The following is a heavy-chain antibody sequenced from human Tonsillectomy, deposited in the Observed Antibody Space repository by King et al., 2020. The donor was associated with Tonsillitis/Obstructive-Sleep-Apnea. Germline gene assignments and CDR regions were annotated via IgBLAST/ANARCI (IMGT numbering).Heavy chain of an antibody. D-gene: IGHD2-2*01. Sequence: VQLVESGGGVVQPGRSLRLSCAASGFTFSSYAMHWVRQAPGKGLEWVAVISYDGSNKYYADSVKGRFTISRDNSKNTLYLQMNSLRAEDPAVYYCARDEGYCSSTSCSYYYYMDVWGKGTTVTVSS. CDR1: GFTFSSYA. CDR2: ISYDGSNK. V-gene: IGHV3-30*04. CDR3: ARDEGYCSSTSCSYYYYMDV. J-gene: IGHJ6*03.